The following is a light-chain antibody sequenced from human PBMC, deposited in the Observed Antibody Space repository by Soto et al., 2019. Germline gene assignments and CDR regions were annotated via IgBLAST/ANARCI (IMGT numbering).Light chain of an antibody. CDR2: GAS. Sequence: EVVLTQSPDTLSLPPLEIATLSCRASQSISSYLAWYQQKPGQAPRLLIFGASSRATGISDRFSGSGSGTDFTLTIRRLEPEDFAVYLCHQRNKFGQGTRLEI. J-gene: IGKJ5*01. CDR1: QSISSY. V-gene: IGKV3-11*01. CDR3: HQRNK.